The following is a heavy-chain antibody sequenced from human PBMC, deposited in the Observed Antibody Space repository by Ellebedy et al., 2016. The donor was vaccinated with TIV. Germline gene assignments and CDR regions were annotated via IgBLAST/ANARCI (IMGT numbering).Heavy chain of an antibody. CDR1: GGSISSSSYH. CDR3: ARHVDEYSSSKRFDP. D-gene: IGHD6-6*01. V-gene: IGHV4-39*01. Sequence: MPSETLSLTCTVSGGSISSSSYHWGWIRQPPGKGLEWIGSIYYSGSTYYNPSLKGRVTISVDTSKNQSSLKLSSVTAADTAVYYCARHVDEYSSSKRFDPWGQGTLVTVSS. J-gene: IGHJ5*02. CDR2: IYYSGST.